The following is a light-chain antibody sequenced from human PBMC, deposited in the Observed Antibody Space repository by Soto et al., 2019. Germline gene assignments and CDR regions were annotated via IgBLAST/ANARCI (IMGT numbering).Light chain of an antibody. CDR1: QSLLHSNGYNF. CDR3: MQALHSPLT. CDR2: LGS. Sequence: DLVMIQSPLSLPVTPGEPASISCRSSQSLLHSNGYNFLDWYLQKPGQSPQLLIYLGSNRASGVPDRFSGSGSGTDFTLKSSRVEAEDVGVYYCMQALHSPLTFGGGTKVEVK. J-gene: IGKJ4*01. V-gene: IGKV2-28*01.